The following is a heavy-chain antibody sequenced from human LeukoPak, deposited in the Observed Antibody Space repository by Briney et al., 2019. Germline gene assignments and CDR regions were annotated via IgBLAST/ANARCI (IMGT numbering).Heavy chain of an antibody. CDR3: ARDPQQLAFDY. J-gene: IGHJ4*02. D-gene: IGHD6-13*01. Sequence: PSETLSLTCTVSGGSISGYYWSWIRQPAGKGLECIGRIYTSGSTNYNPSLKSRVTMSVDTSKNQFSLKLSSVTAADTAVYYCARDPQQLAFDYWGQGTLVTVSS. CDR2: IYTSGST. CDR1: GGSISGYY. V-gene: IGHV4-4*07.